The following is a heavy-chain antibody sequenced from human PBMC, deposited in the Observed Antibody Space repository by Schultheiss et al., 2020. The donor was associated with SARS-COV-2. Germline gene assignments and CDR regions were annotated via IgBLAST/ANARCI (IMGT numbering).Heavy chain of an antibody. CDR1: GFTFSSYE. D-gene: IGHD3-22*01. J-gene: IGHJ6*02. CDR3: ARDHMIVVVISDYYYGMDV. V-gene: IGHV3-48*03. Sequence: GESLKISCAASGFTFSSYEMNWVRQAPGKGLEWVSYISSSGSTIYYADSVKGRFTISRDNAKNSLYLQMNSLRVEDTAVYYCARDHMIVVVISDYYYGMDVWGQGTTVTVS. CDR2: ISSSGSTI.